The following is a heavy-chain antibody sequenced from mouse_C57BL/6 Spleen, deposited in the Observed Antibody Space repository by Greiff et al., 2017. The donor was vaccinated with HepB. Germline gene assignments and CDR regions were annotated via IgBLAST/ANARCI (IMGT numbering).Heavy chain of an antibody. CDR2: IDPENGDT. Sequence: EVKLMESGAELVRPGASVKLSCTASGFNIKDDYMHWVKQRPEQGLEWIGWIDPENGDTEYASKFQGKATITADTSSNTAYLQLSSLTSEDTAVYYCTLNRDYWGQGTTLTVSS. J-gene: IGHJ2*01. D-gene: IGHD2-2*01. V-gene: IGHV14-4*01. CDR1: GFNIKDDY. CDR3: TLNRDY.